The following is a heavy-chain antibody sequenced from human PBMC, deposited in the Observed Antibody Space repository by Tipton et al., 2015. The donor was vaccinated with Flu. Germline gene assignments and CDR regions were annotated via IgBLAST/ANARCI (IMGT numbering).Heavy chain of an antibody. V-gene: IGHV4-59*12. CDR3: ARDRIVNGFWTGYERYGMDV. D-gene: IGHD3/OR15-3a*01. Sequence: LRLSCTVSGGSISSCYWSWIRQPPGTGLEWIGDVTESGSTNYNPSLESRVTISVDTSRTQFYLKVTSVTAADTGLYYCARDRIVNGFWTGYERYGMDVWGQGTTVTVSS. J-gene: IGHJ6*02. CDR1: GGSISSCY. CDR2: VTESGST.